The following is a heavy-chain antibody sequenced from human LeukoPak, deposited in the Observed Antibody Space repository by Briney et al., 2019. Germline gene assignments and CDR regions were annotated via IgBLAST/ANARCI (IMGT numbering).Heavy chain of an antibody. CDR3: ARVDTAMVFDY. D-gene: IGHD5-18*01. CDR2: INHSGST. V-gene: IGHV4-34*01. Sequence: SETLSLTCTVSGGSVSSSYWSWIRQPPGKGLEWIGEINHSGSTNYNPSLKSRVTISVDTSKNQFSLRLSSVTAADTAVYYCARVDTAMVFDYWGQGTLVTVSS. J-gene: IGHJ4*02. CDR1: GGSVSSSY.